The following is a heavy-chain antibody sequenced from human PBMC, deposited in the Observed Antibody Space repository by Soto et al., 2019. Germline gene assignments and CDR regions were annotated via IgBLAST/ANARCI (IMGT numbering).Heavy chain of an antibody. Sequence: QVHLVESGGGVAQPGRSLRLSCAASGFTFSSYGMHWVRQAPGKGQEWVAIISYDGSLKYYADSVKGRFTISRDNSKSALYLQMNSLRPEDTAVYYCAKDFKVSGSYYGSLNYYYGMDVWGQGTTVIVSS. D-gene: IGHD3-10*01. V-gene: IGHV3-30*18. J-gene: IGHJ6*02. CDR2: ISYDGSLK. CDR3: AKDFKVSGSYYGSLNYYYGMDV. CDR1: GFTFSSYG.